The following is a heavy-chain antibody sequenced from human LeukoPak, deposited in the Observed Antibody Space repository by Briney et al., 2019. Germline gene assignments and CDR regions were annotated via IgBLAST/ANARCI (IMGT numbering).Heavy chain of an antibody. CDR1: GFTFSSYG. D-gene: IGHD2-15*01. CDR3: ARDRTLKGYCSGGSCSYYYYYGMDV. V-gene: IGHV3-30*03. CDR2: ISYDGSNK. Sequence: GGSLRLSCAASGFTFSSYGMHWVRQAPGKGLEWVAVISYDGSNKYYADSVKGRFTISRDNAKNSLYLQMNSLRAEDTAVYYCARDRTLKGYCSGGSCSYYYYYGMDVWGQGTTVTVSS. J-gene: IGHJ6*02.